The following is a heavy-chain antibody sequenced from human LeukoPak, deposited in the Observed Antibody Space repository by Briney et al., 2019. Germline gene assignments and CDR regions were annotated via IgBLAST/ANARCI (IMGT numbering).Heavy chain of an antibody. CDR2: ISAYNGNT. Sequence: ASVKVSCKASGDSLTKYYIHWVRQAPGQGLEWMGWISAYNGNTNYAQKLQGRVTMTTDTSTSTAYMELRSLRSDDTAVYYCARNPDYYDSSGFPDYWGQGTLVTVSS. CDR1: GDSLTKYY. J-gene: IGHJ4*02. V-gene: IGHV1-18*04. CDR3: ARNPDYYDSSGFPDY. D-gene: IGHD3-22*01.